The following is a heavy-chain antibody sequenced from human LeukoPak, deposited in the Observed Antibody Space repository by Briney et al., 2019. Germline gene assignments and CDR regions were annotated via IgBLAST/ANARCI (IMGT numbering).Heavy chain of an antibody. CDR1: GFTFSSYA. J-gene: IGHJ4*02. Sequence: GGSLRLSCAASGFTFSSYAMSWVRQAPGKGLEWVSAISGNGGSTYYADSVKGRFTISRDNSKNTLYLQRNSLRAEDTAVYYCAKARDYVGNSWNDYWGQGTLVTVSS. D-gene: IGHD4-23*01. V-gene: IGHV3-23*01. CDR3: AKARDYVGNSWNDY. CDR2: ISGNGGST.